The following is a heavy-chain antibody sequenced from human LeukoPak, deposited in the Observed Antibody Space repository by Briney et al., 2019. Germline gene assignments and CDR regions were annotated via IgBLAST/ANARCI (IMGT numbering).Heavy chain of an antibody. CDR2: ISWNSGSI. D-gene: IGHD3-10*01. J-gene: IGHJ3*02. CDR1: GFTFDDYA. Sequence: GGSLRLSCAASGFTFDDYAMHWVRQAPGKGLEWVSGISWNSGSIGYADSVKGRFTISRDNAKNSLYLQMNSLRAEDTALYYCAKGYGSGSRDAFDIWGQGTMVTVSS. V-gene: IGHV3-9*01. CDR3: AKGYGSGSRDAFDI.